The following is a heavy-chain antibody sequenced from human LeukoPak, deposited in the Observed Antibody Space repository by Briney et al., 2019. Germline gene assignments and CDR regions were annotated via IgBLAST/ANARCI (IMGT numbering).Heavy chain of an antibody. CDR3: AKDRFGTDYYMDV. J-gene: IGHJ6*03. CDR1: GFTVSSNS. D-gene: IGHD3-10*01. Sequence: GGSLRLSCTVSGFTVSSNSMSWVRQAPGKGLEWVSFIYSDNTHYSDSVKGRFSVSRDNSKNTLYLQMNSLRGEDTAVYYCAKDRFGTDYYMDVWGKGTTVTISS. V-gene: IGHV3-66*03. CDR2: IYSDNT.